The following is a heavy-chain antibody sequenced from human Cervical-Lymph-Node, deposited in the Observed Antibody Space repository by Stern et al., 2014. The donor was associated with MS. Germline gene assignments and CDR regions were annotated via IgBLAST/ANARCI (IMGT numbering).Heavy chain of an antibody. D-gene: IGHD1-14*01. CDR2: IYPVDSET. CDR3: ARQTTAWASDV. J-gene: IGHJ4*02. Sequence: VQLMQSGAELIRPGESLKISCKGSGFKFSIYWIAWVRQMPGKGLEWMGIIYPVDSETRYSPSFQGQVTMSADKSTSTAYLQWSSLNASDTAMYFCARQTTAWASDVWGQGTLVTVSS. V-gene: IGHV5-51*01. CDR1: GFKFSIYW.